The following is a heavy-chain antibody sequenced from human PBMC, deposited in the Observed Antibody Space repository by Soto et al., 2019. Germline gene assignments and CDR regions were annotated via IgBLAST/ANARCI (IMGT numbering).Heavy chain of an antibody. V-gene: IGHV3-9*01. CDR2: INWNSAKV. J-gene: IGHJ6*02. CDR3: TSRLSIFYGMDV. CDR1: GFNLGNYA. Sequence: EVQLVESGGGLVQPGRSLRLSCEVSGFNLGNYAMHWVRQAPGKGLEWVAGINWNSAKVGYAGSVKGRFTISRDNAKNSVYLQMNGLTTEDTARYYCTSRLSIFYGMDVWGPGTTVSVSS. D-gene: IGHD3-3*01.